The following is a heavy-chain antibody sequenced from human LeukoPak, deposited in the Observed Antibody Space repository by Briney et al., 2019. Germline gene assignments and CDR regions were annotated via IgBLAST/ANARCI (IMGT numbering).Heavy chain of an antibody. D-gene: IGHD5-18*01. CDR1: GYTFTNHY. CDR3: ASGLSRLFSFGAALDYYMDV. CDR2: INPHSGDT. Sequence: ASVKVSCKASGYTFTNHYMHWVRQARGQGLEWMGWINPHSGDTNYAQKFQGRVIMTRDTSISTAYMELSSLRSDDTAMYYCASGLSRLFSFGAALDYYMDVWGKGTPVTVSS. V-gene: IGHV1-2*02. J-gene: IGHJ6*03.